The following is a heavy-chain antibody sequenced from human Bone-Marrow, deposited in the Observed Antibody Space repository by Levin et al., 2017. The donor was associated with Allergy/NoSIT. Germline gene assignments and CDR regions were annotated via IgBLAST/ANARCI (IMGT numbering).Heavy chain of an antibody. J-gene: IGHJ6*02. CDR2: ISGRSVTI. Sequence: GGSLRLSCVVSGFIFSNYNMMWVRQAPGKGLECVSYISGRSVTIDYADSVKGRFAVSRDNAKNSLYLQMNSLRDEDTAIYYCVRVWQPRAYMSNGLDVWGQGTAVTVSS. CDR3: VRVWQPRAYMSNGLDV. CDR1: GFIFSNYN. V-gene: IGHV3-48*02. D-gene: IGHD2-21*01.